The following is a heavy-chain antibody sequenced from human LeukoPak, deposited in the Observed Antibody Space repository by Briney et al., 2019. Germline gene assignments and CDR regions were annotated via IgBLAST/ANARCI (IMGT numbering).Heavy chain of an antibody. CDR3: ARMTHYYDSSGYYPYWFDY. Sequence: QTGGSLRLSCAASGFTFSTYSMNWVRQAPGKGLEWVSYISSSGSTIYYADSVKGRFTISRDNAKNSLYLQMNSLRAEDTAVYYCARMTHYYDSSGYYPYWFDYWGQGTLVTVSS. J-gene: IGHJ4*02. CDR2: ISSSGSTI. D-gene: IGHD3-22*01. CDR1: GFTFSTYS. V-gene: IGHV3-48*04.